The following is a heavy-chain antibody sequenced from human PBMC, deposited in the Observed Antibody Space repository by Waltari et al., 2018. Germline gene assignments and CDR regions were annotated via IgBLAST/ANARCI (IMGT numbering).Heavy chain of an antibody. CDR3: AREYYYTSGSGGYHGMDV. D-gene: IGHD3-10*01. CDR2: INHSGST. V-gene: IGHV4-34*01. Sequence: QVQLQQWGAGLLKPSETLSLTCAVYGGSFSGYYWSWIRQPPGKGLEWIGEINHSGSTNYNPSLKSRVTISVDTSKNQFSLKLSSVIPEDTAVYYCAREYYYTSGSGGYHGMDVWSQGTTVTVS. J-gene: IGHJ6*02. CDR1: GGSFSGYY.